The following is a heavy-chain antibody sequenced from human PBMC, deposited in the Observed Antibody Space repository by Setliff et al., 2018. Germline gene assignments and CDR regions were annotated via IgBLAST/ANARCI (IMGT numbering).Heavy chain of an antibody. CDR3: ARDSPEMVAPPAAHCFDP. CDR1: GYTLTNYY. CDR2: INPSGGLT. V-gene: IGHV1-46*01. D-gene: IGHD2-15*01. Sequence: ASVKVSCKASGYTLTNYYMHWVRQAPGQGLEWMGIINPSGGLTRYAQKFQGRVTMTRDTSTSTVYMEVSSLRSEDTAVYYCARDSPEMVAPPAAHCFDPWGQGTLVTVSS. J-gene: IGHJ5*02.